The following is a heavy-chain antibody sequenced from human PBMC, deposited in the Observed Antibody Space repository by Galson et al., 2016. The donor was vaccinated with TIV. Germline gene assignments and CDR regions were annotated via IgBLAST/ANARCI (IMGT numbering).Heavy chain of an antibody. D-gene: IGHD2-21*01. CDR1: GYTFTIYP. J-gene: IGHJ4*02. CDR3: ARPPYCGGDCFKYDS. V-gene: IGHV1-3*01. CDR2: INAANGHT. Sequence: SVKVSCKASGYTFTIYPIHWVRQAPGQSLEWMGRINAANGHTTYSQRFQGRVTITRDTSTTTAYMELSSLRSEDTAVYYCARPPYCGGDCFKYDSWGQGTLVTVSS.